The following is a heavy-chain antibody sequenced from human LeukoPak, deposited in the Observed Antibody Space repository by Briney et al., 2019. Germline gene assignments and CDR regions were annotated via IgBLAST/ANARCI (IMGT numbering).Heavy chain of an antibody. J-gene: IGHJ3*02. D-gene: IGHD3-10*01. CDR3: ARGNKWFGELYDAFDI. Sequence: SETLSLTCTVSRGSISSYYWSWIRQPPGKGLEWIGYTYYSGSTNYNPSLKSRVTISVDTSKNQFSLKLSSVTAADTAVYYCARGNKWFGELYDAFDIWGQGTMVTVSS. V-gene: IGHV4-59*01. CDR1: RGSISSYY. CDR2: TYYSGST.